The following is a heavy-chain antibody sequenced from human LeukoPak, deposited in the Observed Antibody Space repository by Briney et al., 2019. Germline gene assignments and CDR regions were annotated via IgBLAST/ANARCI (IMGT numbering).Heavy chain of an antibody. D-gene: IGHD2-15*01. V-gene: IGHV1-46*01. CDR1: GYTFTNYY. J-gene: IGHJ3*02. CDR3: VGYCSGGSCFDAFDI. Sequence: ASVKVSCKASGYTFTNYYIHWVRQAPGQGLEWMGIINAGGDNTNYAQKFQGRVTMTRNTSISTAYMELSSLRSEDTAVYYCVGYCSGGSCFDAFDIWGQGTMVTVSS. CDR2: INAGGDNT.